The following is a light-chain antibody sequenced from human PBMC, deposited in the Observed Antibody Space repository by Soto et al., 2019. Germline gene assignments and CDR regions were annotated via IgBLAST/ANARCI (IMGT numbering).Light chain of an antibody. Sequence: QSALTQPPSASGSPGQSVTISCTGTRSDVGGCNYVSWYQHHPDKAPKLIIYEVYKRPSGVPDRFSGSKSGNAASLTVSGLHAEDEAEYYCSSYAASDSFVVFGGGTKVTVL. V-gene: IGLV2-8*01. CDR1: RSDVGGCNY. J-gene: IGLJ2*01. CDR3: SSYAASDSFVV. CDR2: EVY.